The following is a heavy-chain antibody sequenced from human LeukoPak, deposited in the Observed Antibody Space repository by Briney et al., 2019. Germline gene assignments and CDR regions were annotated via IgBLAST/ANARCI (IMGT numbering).Heavy chain of an antibody. D-gene: IGHD5-12*01. CDR3: AREGYSAYDLGTFDV. Sequence: ASVKVSFKASGYSFTGHFMHRVRQAPGQGLEWMAWINPNSGASNCAQKFQGRVSMTRDTSITTVYLEVSGLTSDDTAIYYCAREGYSAYDLGTFDVWGQGTLVTVSS. V-gene: IGHV1-2*02. J-gene: IGHJ3*01. CDR1: GYSFTGHF. CDR2: INPNSGAS.